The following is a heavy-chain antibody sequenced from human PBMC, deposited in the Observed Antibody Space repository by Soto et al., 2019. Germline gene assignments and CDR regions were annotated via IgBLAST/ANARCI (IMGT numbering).Heavy chain of an antibody. CDR1: GGSIISYY. J-gene: IGHJ4*02. V-gene: IGHV4-59*01. CDR2: IYYSGST. D-gene: IGHD6-19*01. Sequence: SETLSLTCTVSGGSIISYYWSWIRQPPGKGLEWIGYIYYSGSTNYNPSLKSRVTISVDTSKNQFSLKLSSVTAADTAVYYCARARQWLGYSPFDYWGQGTLVTVSS. CDR3: ARARQWLGYSPFDY.